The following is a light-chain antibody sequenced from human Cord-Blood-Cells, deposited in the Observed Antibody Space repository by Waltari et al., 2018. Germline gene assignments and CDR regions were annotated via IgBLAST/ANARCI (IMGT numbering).Light chain of an antibody. CDR3: SSYTSSFYV. J-gene: IGLJ1*01. Sequence: QSALTQPASVSGSPGQSLTISCTGTSSDVGGYNYVSWYQQHPGKAPQLMIYDVSNRPSGVSNRFSGSKSGNTASLTISGLQAEDEADYYCSSYTSSFYVFGTGTKVTVL. V-gene: IGLV2-14*01. CDR2: DVS. CDR1: SSDVGGYNY.